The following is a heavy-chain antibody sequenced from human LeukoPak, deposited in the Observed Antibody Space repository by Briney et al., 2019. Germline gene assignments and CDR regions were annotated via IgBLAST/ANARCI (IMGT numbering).Heavy chain of an antibody. CDR3: AKDGSGSYWQLYFDY. CDR1: GFTFDDYA. V-gene: IGHV3-9*01. J-gene: IGHJ4*02. CDR2: ISWNSGSI. D-gene: IGHD3-10*01. Sequence: GRSLRLSCAASGFTFDDYAMHWVRQAPGKGLEWVSGISWNSGSIGYADSVKGRFTISRDNAKNSLYLQMNSLRAEGTAVYYCAKDGSGSYWQLYFDYWGQGTLVTVSS.